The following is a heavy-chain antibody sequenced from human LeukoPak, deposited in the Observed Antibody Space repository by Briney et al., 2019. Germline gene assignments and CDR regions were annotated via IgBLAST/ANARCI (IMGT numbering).Heavy chain of an antibody. CDR3: TRDQPSSGWGFDS. J-gene: IGHJ4*02. V-gene: IGHV3-21*06. CDR2: INGRGFSI. D-gene: IGHD6-19*01. Sequence: GGSLRLSCATSGFTFSAYSMNWVRHAPGKGLEWVANINGRGFSIHYADSIKGRFTISRDNTKDLLYLQMTSLRADDTALYYCTRDQPSSGWGFDSWGRGTLVIVSP. CDR1: GFTFSAYS.